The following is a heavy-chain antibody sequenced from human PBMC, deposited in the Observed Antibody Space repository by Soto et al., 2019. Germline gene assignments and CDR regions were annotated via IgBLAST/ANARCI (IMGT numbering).Heavy chain of an antibody. J-gene: IGHJ4*02. CDR2: IYYSGST. V-gene: IGHV4-59*01. CDR3: ARQSYCSGGTCLGY. D-gene: IGHD2-15*01. Sequence: SETLSLTCTVSGGSISGYYWSWIRQPPGKGLEWIGYIYYSGSTNYNPSLKSRVTISVDTSKNQFYLRLSSVTAADTAVYYCARQSYCSGGTCLGYWGQGTLVTVSS. CDR1: GGSISGYY.